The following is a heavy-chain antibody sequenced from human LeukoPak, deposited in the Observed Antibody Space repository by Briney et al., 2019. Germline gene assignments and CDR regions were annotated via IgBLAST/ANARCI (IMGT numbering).Heavy chain of an antibody. J-gene: IGHJ4*02. V-gene: IGHV3-49*04. CDR2: IRSKALYGTS. Sequence: GGSLRLSCTGSGFRFGGYALSWVRQAPGKGLEWVGFIRSKALYGTSEYAASVEGRFTISRDDSNNIAYLQMNSLKTGDTAVYFCVRESVRDYYFDYWGQGILVTVSS. D-gene: IGHD3-10*02. CDR1: GFRFGGYA. CDR3: VRESVRDYYFDY.